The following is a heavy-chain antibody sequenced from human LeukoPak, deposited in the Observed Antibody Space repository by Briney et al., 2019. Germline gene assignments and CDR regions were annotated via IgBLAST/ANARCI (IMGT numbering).Heavy chain of an antibody. CDR3: AREAYSYGFDY. CDR1: GASFSGYY. Sequence: PSETLSLTCAVYGASFSGYYWSWIRQSPGKGLEWIGEIKYSGSTKYNPCLKGRVSISVDTTKTQSSLKLSSVTAAGTAVYYCAREAYSYGFDYWGQGDLVTVSS. CDR2: IKYSGST. V-gene: IGHV4-34*01. D-gene: IGHD5-18*01. J-gene: IGHJ4*02.